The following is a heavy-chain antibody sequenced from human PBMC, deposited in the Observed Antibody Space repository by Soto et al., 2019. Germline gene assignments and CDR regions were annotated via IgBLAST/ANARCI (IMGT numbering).Heavy chain of an antibody. CDR2: ISAYNGDT. CDR3: ARDLIAVRPGWFDP. D-gene: IGHD6-6*01. CDR1: GYTFTTYG. Sequence: QVQLVQSGAEVKKPGASVKVSCKASGYTFTTYGIHWVRQAPGQGLEWMGWISAYNGDTNYAQNLQGRVTMTTDTSTRTAYMELRSLRYDDTAVYYCARDLIAVRPGWFDPWGQGTLVTVSS. J-gene: IGHJ5*02. V-gene: IGHV1-18*01.